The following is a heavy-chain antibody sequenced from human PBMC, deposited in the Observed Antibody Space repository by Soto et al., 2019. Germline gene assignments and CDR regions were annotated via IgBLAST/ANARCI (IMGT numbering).Heavy chain of an antibody. CDR2: IYHSGST. V-gene: IGHV4-30-2*01. D-gene: IGHD5-18*01. J-gene: IGHJ5*02. Sequence: PSETLSLTCAGSCGSISSGGYSWSWIRQPPGKGLEWIGYIYHSGSTYYNPSLKSRVTISVDRSKNQFSLKLSSVTAADTAVYYCARAPGYSYGYNWFDPWGQGTLVTVSS. CDR1: CGSISSGGYS. CDR3: ARAPGYSYGYNWFDP.